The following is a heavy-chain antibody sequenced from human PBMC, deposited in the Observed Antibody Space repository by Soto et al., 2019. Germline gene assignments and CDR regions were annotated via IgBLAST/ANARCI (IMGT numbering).Heavy chain of an antibody. CDR3: ARDLKYYDLLTGYYKEGNYFDY. D-gene: IGHD3-9*01. CDR1: GYTFTGYH. CDR2: INPKSGGT. V-gene: IGHV1-2*02. Sequence: ASVKVSCKGSGYTFTGYHLHWVRQAPGQGLECMGWINPKSGGTNYAQKFQGRVTMTRDTYFSTAYMELSRLRYDDTAIYYCARDLKYYDLLTGYYKEGNYFDYCGQGTLVTVSS. J-gene: IGHJ4*02.